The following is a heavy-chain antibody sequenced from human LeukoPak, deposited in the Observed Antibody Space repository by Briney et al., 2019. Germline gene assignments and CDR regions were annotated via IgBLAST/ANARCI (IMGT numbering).Heavy chain of an antibody. D-gene: IGHD6-13*01. CDR3: ARDLAFRSSSWYGWFDP. CDR2: IIPIFGTA. V-gene: IGHV1-69*05. CDR1: GGTFSSYA. J-gene: IGHJ5*02. Sequence: SVKVSCKASGGTFSSYAISWVRQAPGQGLEWMGGIIPIFGTANYAQKFQGRVTITTDESTSTAYMELSSLRSEDTAVYYCARDLAFRSSSWYGWFDPWGQGTLVTASS.